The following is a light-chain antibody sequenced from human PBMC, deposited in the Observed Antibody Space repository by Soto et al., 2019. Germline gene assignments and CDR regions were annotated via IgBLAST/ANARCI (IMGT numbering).Light chain of an antibody. Sequence: DIQMTQSPSSLSASVGDRVTITCRASQTISSWLAWYQQKPGKAPKLLIFDASNLENGVPSRFSGSGSGTEFTLTISSLQPDDFAAYYCQQFNSYSRTFGQGTRWIS. V-gene: IGKV1-5*01. J-gene: IGKJ1*01. CDR2: DAS. CDR3: QQFNSYSRT. CDR1: QTISSW.